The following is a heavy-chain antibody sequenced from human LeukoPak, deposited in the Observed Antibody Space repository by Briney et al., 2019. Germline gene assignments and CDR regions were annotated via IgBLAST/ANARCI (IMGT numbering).Heavy chain of an antibody. J-gene: IGHJ4*02. Sequence: GGSLRLSCAGSRFTFSNYGMHWVRQAPGKGLEWVAVISIDGGEKHYGDSVRGRFTISRDNSKNMLYLQMNSLRVEDTAVYYCANPQSRGYDYLDYWGQGTLVSVSS. CDR2: ISIDGGEK. CDR1: RFTFSNYG. CDR3: ANPQSRGYDYLDY. D-gene: IGHD5-12*01. V-gene: IGHV3-30*18.